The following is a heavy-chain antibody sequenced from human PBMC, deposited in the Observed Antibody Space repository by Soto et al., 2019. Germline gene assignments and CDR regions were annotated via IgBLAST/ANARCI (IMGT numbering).Heavy chain of an antibody. CDR3: AREWRRDGTLAFDI. CDR1: GFTVSSNY. CDR2: IYSGGST. Sequence: PGGSLRLSCAASGFTVSSNYMSWVRQAPGKGLEWVSVIYSGGSTYYADSVKGRFTISRDNSKNTLYLQMNSLRAEDTAVYYCAREWRRDGTLAFDIWGQGTMVTVSS. V-gene: IGHV3-53*01. J-gene: IGHJ3*02.